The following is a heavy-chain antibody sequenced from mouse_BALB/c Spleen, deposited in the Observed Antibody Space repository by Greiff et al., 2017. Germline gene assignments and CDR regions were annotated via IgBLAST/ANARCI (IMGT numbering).Heavy chain of an antibody. V-gene: IGHV14-4*02. CDR3: NAARATSRFAD. CDR1: GFNIKDYY. Sequence: EVQLQQSGAELVRSGASVKLSCTASGFNIKDYYMHWVKQRPEQGLEWIGWIDPENGDTEYAPKFQGKATMTADTSSNTAYRQLSSLTSEDTAVYYCNAARATSRFADWGQGTLVTVSA. D-gene: IGHD3-1*01. J-gene: IGHJ3*01. CDR2: IDPENGDT.